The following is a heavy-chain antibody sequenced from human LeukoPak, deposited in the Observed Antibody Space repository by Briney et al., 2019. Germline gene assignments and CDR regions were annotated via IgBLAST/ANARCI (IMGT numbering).Heavy chain of an antibody. CDR1: GGSFSGYY. D-gene: IGHD5-12*01. J-gene: IGHJ5*02. Sequence: SETLSLTCAVYGGSFSGYYWSWIRQPPGEGLEWIGEVTHTGGTNYNPSLKSRVTISLDTFKNQFSLKLTSVTAADTAVFYCARLDIGDSSNPNWFDPWGQGTLVTVSS. CDR3: ARLDIGDSSNPNWFDP. CDR2: VTHTGGT. V-gene: IGHV4-34*01.